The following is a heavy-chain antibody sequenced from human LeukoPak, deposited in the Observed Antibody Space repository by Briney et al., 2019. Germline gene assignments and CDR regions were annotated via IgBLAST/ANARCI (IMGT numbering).Heavy chain of an antibody. D-gene: IGHD6-6*01. V-gene: IGHV3-30*02. Sequence: GGSLRLSCAASGFTFSSYGMHWVRQAPGKGLEWVAFIRYDGSNKYYADSVKGRFTISRDNSMNSLYLQLNSLRPEDTAVYYCVRGGASRPDFWGQGTLVTVSS. J-gene: IGHJ4*02. CDR2: IRYDGSNK. CDR3: VRGGASRPDF. CDR1: GFTFSSYG.